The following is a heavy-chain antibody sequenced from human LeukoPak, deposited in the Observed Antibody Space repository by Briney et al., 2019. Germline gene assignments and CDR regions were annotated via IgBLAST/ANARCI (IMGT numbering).Heavy chain of an antibody. J-gene: IGHJ6*03. CDR3: ARQESGPYHYMDV. CDR1: GGSISSYY. D-gene: IGHD3-3*01. CDR2: VYYSVST. V-gene: IGHV4-59*08. Sequence: SETLSLTCTVSGGSISSYYWTWIRQAPGKGLEWIGYVYYSVSTNYNPSLKSRVSISQDTSKNQVSLKPSSVTAADTAVYYCARQESGPYHYMDVWGKGTTVTVSS.